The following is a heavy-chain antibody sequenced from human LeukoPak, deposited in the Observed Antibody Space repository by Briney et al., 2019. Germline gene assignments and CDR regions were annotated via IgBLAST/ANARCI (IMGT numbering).Heavy chain of an antibody. CDR3: ARDIIYLIDEDYG. J-gene: IGHJ4*02. CDR1: GRSFNSYY. D-gene: IGHD4-17*01. CDR2: IHTSGSA. V-gene: IGHV4-4*07. Sequence: SETLSLTCSVSGRSFNSYYWSWIRQPAGKGLEWIGRIHTSGSAEYSPSLQSRVTISVDMSKKEFSLKLTSVTAADTAVYYCARDIIYLIDEDYGWGQGTLVTVSS.